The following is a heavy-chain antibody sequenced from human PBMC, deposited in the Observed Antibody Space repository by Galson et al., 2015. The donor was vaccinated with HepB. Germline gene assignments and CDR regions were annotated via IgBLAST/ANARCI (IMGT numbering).Heavy chain of an antibody. Sequence: SETLSLTCTVSGGSISSYYWSWIRQPPGKGLEWIGYIYYSGSTNYNPSLKSRVTISVDTSKNQFSLKLSSVTAADTAVYYCARGASYSSGWFTIPTDYWGQGTLVTVSS. V-gene: IGHV4-59*01. CDR3: ARGASYSSGWFTIPTDY. CDR2: IYYSGST. D-gene: IGHD6-19*01. CDR1: GGSISSYY. J-gene: IGHJ4*02.